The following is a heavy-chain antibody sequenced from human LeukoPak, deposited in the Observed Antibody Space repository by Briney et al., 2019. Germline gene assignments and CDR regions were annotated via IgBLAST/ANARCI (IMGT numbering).Heavy chain of an antibody. CDR3: AGSSTYCYVAFGY. Sequence: PSETLSLTCTVSGASISSYCWSWIRQPPGKGLEWIGYICNTGSTNYNPSLKSRVTISVDTSKNQFPLRLSSVTAADTAVYYCAGSSTYCYVAFGYWGQGTLVTVSS. D-gene: IGHD3-22*01. CDR1: GASISSYC. V-gene: IGHV4-59*08. J-gene: IGHJ4*02. CDR2: ICNTGST.